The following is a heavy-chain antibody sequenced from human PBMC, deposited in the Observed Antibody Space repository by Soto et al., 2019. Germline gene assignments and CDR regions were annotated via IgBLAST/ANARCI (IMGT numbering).Heavy chain of an antibody. CDR1: GFYIRNGYY. V-gene: IGHV4-38-2*01. J-gene: IGHJ4*02. D-gene: IGHD1-26*01. CDR2: IYHSGRT. Sequence: PSETLSLTYAVSGFYIRNGYYWGWIRQPPGKGLEWIGSIYHSGRTYYNPSLKSRLTISLDTSKNQFSLKLTSVTAADTALYFCATTSGSFPYWGQGTLVTVSS. CDR3: ATTSGSFPY.